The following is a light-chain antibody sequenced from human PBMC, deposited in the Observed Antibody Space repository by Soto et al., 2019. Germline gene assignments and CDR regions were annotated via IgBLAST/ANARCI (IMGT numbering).Light chain of an antibody. V-gene: IGLV2-14*01. CDR3: SSYTSSRTLYV. CDR1: SSDVGGYNY. CDR2: EVS. J-gene: IGLJ1*01. Sequence: QSVLTQPASVSGSPGQSITISCTGTSSDVGGYNYVSWYQQHPGKAPRLMIYEVSNRPSGVSNRFSGFKSGNTASLTISGLQAEDEADYYCSSYTSSRTLYVFGTGTKVTVL.